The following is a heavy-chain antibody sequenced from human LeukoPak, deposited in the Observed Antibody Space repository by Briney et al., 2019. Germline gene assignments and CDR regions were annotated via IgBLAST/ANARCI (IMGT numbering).Heavy chain of an antibody. CDR1: GGSISSYY. Sequence: SETLSLTCTVSGGSISSYYWSWIRQPPGKGLEWIGHIYTSGSTNYNPSLKSRVTISVDTSKNQFSLKMNFVTAADTAVYFCARRRGGTYYFDYWGQGTPVTVSS. V-gene: IGHV4-4*09. D-gene: IGHD1-26*01. CDR2: IYTSGST. J-gene: IGHJ4*02. CDR3: ARRRGGTYYFDY.